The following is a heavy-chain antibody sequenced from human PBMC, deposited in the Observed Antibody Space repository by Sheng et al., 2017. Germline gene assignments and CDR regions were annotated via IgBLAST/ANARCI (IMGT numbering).Heavy chain of an antibody. V-gene: IGHV3-30-3*01. D-gene: IGHD2-15*01. CDR1: GFTFNNYA. CDR3: AREVAQYFDY. J-gene: IGHJ4*02. Sequence: QVQLVESGGGVVQPGRSLRLSCAASGFTFNNYAMHWVRQAPGKGLEWVAVISYSGSTKFYADSVKGRFTISRDNSKNTLYLQMNSLTPGDAALYSCAREVAQYFDYWGQGAVVSVSS. CDR2: ISYSGSTK.